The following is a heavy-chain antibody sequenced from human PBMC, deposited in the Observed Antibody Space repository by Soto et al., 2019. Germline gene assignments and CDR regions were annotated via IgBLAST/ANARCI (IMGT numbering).Heavy chain of an antibody. D-gene: IGHD2-15*01. Sequence: QVQLVQAGAEVKKPGSSVKVSCKSSGGTFSSYAISWVRQAPGPGLEWMGGIIPIFGTANYAQKFQGRVTITAAEATSTAYMELSSMRSEDTAMYYGARDPGYCSGCSCSLLFVYWGQGTLVTVSS. CDR2: IIPIFGTA. V-gene: IGHV1-69*01. J-gene: IGHJ4*02. CDR1: GGTFSSYA. CDR3: ARDPGYCSGCSCSLLFVY.